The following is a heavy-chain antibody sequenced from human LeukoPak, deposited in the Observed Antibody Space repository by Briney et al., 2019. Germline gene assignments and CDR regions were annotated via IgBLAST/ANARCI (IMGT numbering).Heavy chain of an antibody. CDR1: GFTFDDYA. Sequence: GGSLRPACAASGFTFDDYAMHWVRQAPGKGLEWVSLISWDGGSTYYADSVKGRFTISRDNSKNFLYLQMNRLRARHTSSYYCANGDGYDGSSSRGFDYWGQGTLVTVSS. CDR2: ISWDGGST. CDR3: ANGDGYDGSSSRGFDY. V-gene: IGHV3-43D*03. D-gene: IGHD6-6*01. J-gene: IGHJ4*02.